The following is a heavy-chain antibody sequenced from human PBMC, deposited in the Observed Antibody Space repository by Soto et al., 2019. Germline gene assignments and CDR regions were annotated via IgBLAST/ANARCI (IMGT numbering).Heavy chain of an antibody. D-gene: IGHD4-4*01. CDR3: ARDGGAYDYSPFDY. CDR2: IIPIFGTA. J-gene: IGHJ4*02. V-gene: IGHV1-69*12. CDR1: GGTFSSYA. Sequence: QVQLVQSGAEVKKPGSSVKVSCKASGGTFSSYAISWVRQAPGQGLEWMGGIIPIFGTADYAQKFQGRVTITAHESTSAAYMELSSLRSEDTAVYYCARDGGAYDYSPFDYWGQGTLVTVSS.